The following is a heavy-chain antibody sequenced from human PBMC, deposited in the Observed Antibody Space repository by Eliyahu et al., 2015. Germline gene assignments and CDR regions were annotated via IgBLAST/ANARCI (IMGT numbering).Heavy chain of an antibody. J-gene: IGHJ5*02. CDR3: ARAASIAARWFSPEGWFDP. CDR1: GGSISSYY. Sequence: QVQLQESGPGLVKPSETLSLTCTVSGGSISSYYWSWIRQPPGKGLEWIGYIYYSGSTNYNPSLKSRVTISVDTSKNQFSLKLSSVTAADTAVYYCARAASIAARWFSPEGWFDPWGQGTLVTVSS. D-gene: IGHD6-6*01. CDR2: IYYSGST. V-gene: IGHV4-59*01.